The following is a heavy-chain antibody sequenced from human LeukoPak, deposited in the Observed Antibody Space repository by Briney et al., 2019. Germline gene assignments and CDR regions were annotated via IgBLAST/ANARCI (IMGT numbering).Heavy chain of an antibody. CDR2: IKQDGSDT. V-gene: IGHV3-7*01. D-gene: IGHD3-3*02. Sequence: HPGGSLRLSCAGSGFTFGNSWMNWFRQAPGKGLEWVAHIKQDGSDTYVDSVKGRSTISRDIAKTSLFLHMNSLTTEDSAVYYCAREHSSHFTWGQGTLVTVSS. CDR1: GFTFGNSW. CDR3: AREHSSHFT. J-gene: IGHJ4*02.